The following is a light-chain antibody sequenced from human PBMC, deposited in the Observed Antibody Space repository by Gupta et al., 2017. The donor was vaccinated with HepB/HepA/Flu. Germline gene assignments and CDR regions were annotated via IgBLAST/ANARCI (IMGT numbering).Light chain of an antibody. CDR1: QSALESSNKKNY. V-gene: IGKV4-1*01. J-gene: IGKJ4*01. Sequence: DIVITHTPDSLPVSLGARATINCKSSQSALESSNKKNYLAWYQQKPGQPPKELLYWASTRESGVPDRFSGSGSGTDFTLTISNLQAEDVAVYYCQQYVSAPLTFGGGTRVEIK. CDR2: WAS. CDR3: QQYVSAPLT.